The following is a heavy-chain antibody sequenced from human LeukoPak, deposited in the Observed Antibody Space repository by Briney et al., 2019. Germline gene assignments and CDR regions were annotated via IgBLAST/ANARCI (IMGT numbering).Heavy chain of an antibody. D-gene: IGHD6-19*01. V-gene: IGHV4-30-2*01. CDR2: IYHSGST. Sequence: SETLSLTCTVSGGSISSGGYYWSWIRQPPGKGLEWIGYIYHSGSTYYNPSLKSRVTISVDRSKNQFSLKLSSVTAADTAVYYCASKQWLDGDNAFDIWGQGTMVTVSS. CDR3: ASKQWLDGDNAFDI. J-gene: IGHJ3*02. CDR1: GGSISSGGYY.